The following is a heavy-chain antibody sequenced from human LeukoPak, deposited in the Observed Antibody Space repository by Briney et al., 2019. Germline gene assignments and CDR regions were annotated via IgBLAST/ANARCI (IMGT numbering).Heavy chain of an antibody. V-gene: IGHV3-30-3*01. Sequence: PGGSLRLSCAASGVTFSSYAIHWVRQAPGKGLEWVAVISYDGSNKYYADSVKGRFTISRDNSKNTLYLQMNSLRAEDTAVYYCARETGSAVGSTDFDYWGQGTLVTVSS. CDR3: ARETGSAVGSTDFDY. CDR2: ISYDGSNK. CDR1: GVTFSSYA. D-gene: IGHD4-17*01. J-gene: IGHJ4*02.